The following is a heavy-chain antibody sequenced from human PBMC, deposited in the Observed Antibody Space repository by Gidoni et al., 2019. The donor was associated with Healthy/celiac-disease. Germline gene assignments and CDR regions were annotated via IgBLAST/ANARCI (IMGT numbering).Heavy chain of an antibody. J-gene: IGHJ4*02. CDR2: IKSKPDGGKT. V-gene: IGHV3-15*01. D-gene: IGHD3-22*01. Sequence: EVQLVESGGGLVKPGGSLRLSCAASGFTFSTAWIRWFRQAQGKGLEWVGSIKSKPDGGKTDDAAPVKGRCTISRDESKNTLYLQMNSLKTEDTAVYYCTTGTNYYFDSSGYYEFDYWGQGTLVTVSS. CDR1: GFTFSTAW. CDR3: TTGTNYYFDSSGYYEFDY.